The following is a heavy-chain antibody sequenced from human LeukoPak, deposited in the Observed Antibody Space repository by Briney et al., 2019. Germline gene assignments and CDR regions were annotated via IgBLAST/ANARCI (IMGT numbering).Heavy chain of an antibody. CDR3: ARTAMGDYVRFPNDY. J-gene: IGHJ4*02. CDR2: ISAGGGST. D-gene: IGHD4-17*01. CDR1: GFPFSIYA. Sequence: PGGSLRLSCAASGFPFSIYAMSWLRQAPGGGLEWVSDISAGGGSTYYADYEKGRFTISRNNSKNTLYQQMNSLRAEDTALYYCARTAMGDYVRFPNDYWGQGTLVTVSS. V-gene: IGHV3-23*01.